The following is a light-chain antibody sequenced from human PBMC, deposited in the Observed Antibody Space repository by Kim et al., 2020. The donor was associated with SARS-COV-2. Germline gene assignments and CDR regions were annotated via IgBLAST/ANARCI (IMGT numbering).Light chain of an antibody. CDR2: AAS. CDR1: QSISNY. J-gene: IGKJ1*01. CDR3: QQSSSTPRT. V-gene: IGKV1-39*01. Sequence: ASVGDRVTITCRASQSISNYLNWYQQKPGKAPKLLIYAASSLQSGDPSRFSGRGSGTDFTLTISSLQPEDFATYYCQQSSSTPRTFGQGTKVDIK.